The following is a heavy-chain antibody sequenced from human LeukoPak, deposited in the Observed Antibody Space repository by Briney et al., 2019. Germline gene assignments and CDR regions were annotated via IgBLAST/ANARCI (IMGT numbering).Heavy chain of an antibody. Sequence: GGSLRLSCAASGFTFSSYEMNWVRQAPGKGLEWVSYISSSGSTIYYADSVKGRFTISRDNAKNSLYLQMNSLRAEDTAVYYCARVHSSGSVYRGQGTLVTVSS. CDR1: GFTFSSYE. CDR2: ISSSGSTI. CDR3: ARVHSSGSVY. V-gene: IGHV3-48*03. J-gene: IGHJ4*02. D-gene: IGHD6-19*01.